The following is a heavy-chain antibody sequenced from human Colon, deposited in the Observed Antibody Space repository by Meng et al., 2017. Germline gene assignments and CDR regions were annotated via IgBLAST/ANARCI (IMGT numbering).Heavy chain of an antibody. D-gene: IGHD3-10*01. Sequence: GGSLRLSCVASGFTMNDYTMSWVRQAPGKELEWVGFIRGKPHDGTTDYAASVKGRLNISRDDSKNIAYLQMNSLKSEDTAVYYCDRSPAGKYFHLWGQGTLVTVSS. CDR2: IRGKPHDGTT. CDR3: DRSPAGKYFHL. J-gene: IGHJ1*01. V-gene: IGHV3-49*04. CDR1: GFTMNDYT.